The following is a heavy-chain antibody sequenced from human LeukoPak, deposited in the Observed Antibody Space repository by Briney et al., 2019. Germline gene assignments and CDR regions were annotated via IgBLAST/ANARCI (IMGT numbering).Heavy chain of an antibody. J-gene: IGHJ4*02. CDR1: GFTFSDYY. Sequence: GGSLRLSCAASGFTFSDYYMSWIRQAPGKGLEWVSYISSSGSTIYYADSVKGRFTISRDNAKNSLYLQMNSLRAEDTAVYYCARAPRRYGDHVDFFDYWGQGTLVTVSS. V-gene: IGHV3-11*01. CDR3: ARAPRRYGDHVDFFDY. D-gene: IGHD4-17*01. CDR2: ISSSGSTI.